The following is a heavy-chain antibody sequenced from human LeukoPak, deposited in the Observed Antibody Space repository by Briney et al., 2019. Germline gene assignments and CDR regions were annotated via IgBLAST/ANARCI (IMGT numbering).Heavy chain of an antibody. Sequence: GGSLRLSCAASGFTFSSYSMNWVRQAPGKGLEWVSSINSSSSYIYYADSVKGRFTISRDNAKNSLYLQMNSLRAEDTAVYYCARDRTNYYDSSGYRDYWGQGTLVTVSS. CDR2: INSSSSYI. J-gene: IGHJ4*02. D-gene: IGHD3-22*01. CDR1: GFTFSSYS. CDR3: ARDRTNYYDSSGYRDY. V-gene: IGHV3-21*01.